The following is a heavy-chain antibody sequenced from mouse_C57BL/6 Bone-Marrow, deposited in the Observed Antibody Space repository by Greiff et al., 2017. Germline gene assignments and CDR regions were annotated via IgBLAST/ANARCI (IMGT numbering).Heavy chain of an antibody. V-gene: IGHV1-18*01. CDR2: IHPNNGVT. CDR3: ARSGYGGLAY. J-gene: IGHJ3*01. Sequence: VQLQQSGPELVKPGASVKIPCKASGYTFTDYNMNWVKQSNGKSLEWIGEIHPNNGVTIYNQKFKGKATLTIDKSSSTAYMELRSLTSEDTAVYYCARSGYGGLAYWGQGTLVTVSA. D-gene: IGHD1-1*02. CDR1: GYTFTDYN.